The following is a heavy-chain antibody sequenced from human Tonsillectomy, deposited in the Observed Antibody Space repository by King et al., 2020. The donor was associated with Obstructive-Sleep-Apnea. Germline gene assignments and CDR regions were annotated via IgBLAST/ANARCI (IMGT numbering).Heavy chain of an antibody. Sequence: VQLVESGGGLVQPGGSLRLSCAASGFTFKNYWMIWVRQVPGKGLEWVANINRDGTQKNYVDSVKGRFTISRDNSRKSLSLQMNSLRAEYTAVYHCTRDLRPAASGSYFDAFDIWGQGTMVTVSS. CDR2: INRDGTQK. V-gene: IGHV3-7*01. CDR1: GFTFKNYW. CDR3: TRDLRPAASGSYFDAFDI. D-gene: IGHD2-2*01. J-gene: IGHJ3*02.